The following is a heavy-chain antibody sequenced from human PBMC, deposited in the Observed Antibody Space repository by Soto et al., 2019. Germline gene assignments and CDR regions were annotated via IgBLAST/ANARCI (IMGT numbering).Heavy chain of an antibody. CDR3: ARAMITFGGVIVGAFDI. Sequence: GASVKVSCKAPGYTFTSYAMHWVRQAPGQRLEWMGWINAGNGNTKYSQKFQGRVTITRDTSASTAYMELSSLRSEDTAVYYCARAMITFGGVIVGAFDIWGQGTMVTVSS. V-gene: IGHV1-3*01. CDR2: INAGNGNT. CDR1: GYTFTSYA. J-gene: IGHJ3*02. D-gene: IGHD3-16*02.